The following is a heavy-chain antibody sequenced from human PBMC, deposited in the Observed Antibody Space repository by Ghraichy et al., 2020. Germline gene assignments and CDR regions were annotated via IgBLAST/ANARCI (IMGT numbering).Heavy chain of an antibody. CDR2: LGADGRST. CDR3: ARGSKVVRFYYYDGMDV. Sequence: GGSLRLSCAVSEFIFDGYPMTWVRQAPGKGLEWVSPLGADGRSTFYADSVKGRFTISRDKSKRTMYLQMNSLRDEDTAVYYCARGSKVVRFYYYDGMDVWGQGTTVTVSS. J-gene: IGHJ6*02. CDR1: EFIFDGYP. V-gene: IGHV3-23*01. D-gene: IGHD2-21*01.